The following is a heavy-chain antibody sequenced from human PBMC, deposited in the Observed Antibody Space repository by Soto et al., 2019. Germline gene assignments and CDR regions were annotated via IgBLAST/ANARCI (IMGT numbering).Heavy chain of an antibody. Sequence: TSETLSLTCTVSGGSISSYYWSWIRQPPGKGLEWIGYIYYSGSTNYNPSLKSRVTISVDTSKNQFSLKLSSVTAADTAVYYCAREFPQNWFDPWGQGTLVTVSS. J-gene: IGHJ5*02. D-gene: IGHD2-21*01. CDR3: AREFPQNWFDP. V-gene: IGHV4-59*01. CDR2: IYYSGST. CDR1: GGSISSYY.